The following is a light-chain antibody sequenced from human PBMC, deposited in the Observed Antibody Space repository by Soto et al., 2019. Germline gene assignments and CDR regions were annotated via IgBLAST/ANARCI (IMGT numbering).Light chain of an antibody. CDR3: QQYGSSQS. CDR1: QSVSFSY. V-gene: IGKV3-20*01. J-gene: IGKJ1*01. CDR2: GAS. Sequence: EIVLTQSPGTLSLSPGERATLSCRASQSVSFSYLAWYQQKPGQAPRLLIYGASSRATGIPDRFSGSGSGTDFTLPISRLEPEDFAVYYCQQYGSSQSFGQGTKVEIK.